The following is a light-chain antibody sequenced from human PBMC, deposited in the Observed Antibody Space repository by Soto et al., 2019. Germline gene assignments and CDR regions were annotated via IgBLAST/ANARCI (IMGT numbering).Light chain of an antibody. CDR1: QCVTSDY. CDR2: GAS. J-gene: IGKJ1*01. Sequence: IVLTQSPWTLSLSPGARSTLSCRASQCVTSDYLAWYRQKPGQSPRLLIHGASSRATGIPERFSGSGSGTNFTLTISRLEPEDFAVYYCQQYGRPFGQGTKVDIK. V-gene: IGKV3-20*01. CDR3: QQYGRP.